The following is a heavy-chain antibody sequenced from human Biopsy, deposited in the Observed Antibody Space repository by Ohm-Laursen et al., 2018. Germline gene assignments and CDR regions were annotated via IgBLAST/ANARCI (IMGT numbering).Heavy chain of an antibody. CDR3: ARDIMSPIGGLVARSDGFDV. CDR1: GYTFTDYF. V-gene: IGHV1-2*02. Sequence: ASVKASCKASGYTFTDYFMRWVRQAPGQGPEWMGWISPSSGGTNYAQKFQGGVTMIRSTSATTGYMELSSLRSDDTAVYYCARDIMSPIGGLVARSDGFDVWGQGTMVTVSS. D-gene: IGHD3-16*02. CDR2: ISPSSGGT. J-gene: IGHJ3*01.